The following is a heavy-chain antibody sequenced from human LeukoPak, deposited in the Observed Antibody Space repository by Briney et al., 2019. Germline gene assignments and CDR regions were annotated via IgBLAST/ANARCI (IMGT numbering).Heavy chain of an antibody. J-gene: IGHJ4*02. V-gene: IGHV1-18*01. Sequence: AAVKVSCKTSGYSFTTYGATWVRHAPGQGGEWRGWISPSNGITDHAPKLLSRVSITTDTSTSTANMELRSLRSDDTAVSYCARARITGGVINVYHFDYWGQGTLVTVSS. D-gene: IGHD3-16*02. CDR2: ISPSNGIT. CDR3: ARARITGGVINVYHFDY. CDR1: GYSFTTYG.